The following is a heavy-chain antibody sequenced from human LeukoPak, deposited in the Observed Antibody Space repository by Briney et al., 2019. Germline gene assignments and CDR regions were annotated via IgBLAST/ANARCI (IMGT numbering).Heavy chain of an antibody. Sequence: GGSLTLSCAASGFTVSSNYMSWVRQAPEKGLEWVSVIYSGGSTYYADSVKGRFTISRDNSKNTLYLQMNSLRAEDTAVYYCARDGFSSGYPYDAFDIWGQGTMVTVSS. D-gene: IGHD3-22*01. CDR1: GFTVSSNY. CDR2: IYSGGST. V-gene: IGHV3-53*01. J-gene: IGHJ3*02. CDR3: ARDGFSSGYPYDAFDI.